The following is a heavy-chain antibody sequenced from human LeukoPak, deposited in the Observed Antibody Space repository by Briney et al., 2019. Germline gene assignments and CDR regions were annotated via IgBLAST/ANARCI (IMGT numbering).Heavy chain of an antibody. V-gene: IGHV6-1*01. J-gene: IGHJ4*02. CDR1: GDNISSNSAA. Sequence: SQTLSLTCAISGDNISSNSAAWSWIRQSPSRGLEWLGRTYYRAKWYNDYAVSVKRRITINPDTSKNQFSLQLTSVTPEDTAVYFCAVEVDTSGFPLGFHYWGQGTLVTVSS. CDR2: TYYRAKWYN. D-gene: IGHD3-22*01. CDR3: AVEVDTSGFPLGFHY.